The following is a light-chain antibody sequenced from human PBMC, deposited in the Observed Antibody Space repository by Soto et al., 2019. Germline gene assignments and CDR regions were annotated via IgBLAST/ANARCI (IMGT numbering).Light chain of an antibody. CDR1: QNISTY. CDR3: QQSYTPPVT. J-gene: IGKJ2*01. V-gene: IGKV1-39*01. Sequence: DIQMTQSPSSLSASVGDRVTITCRATQNISTYLNWYRQKPGKAPNLLIYAASTLQSGVPSRFSGSGSGTAFTLTISSLRPEDFATYYCQQSYTPPVTFGQGTNLEIK. CDR2: AAS.